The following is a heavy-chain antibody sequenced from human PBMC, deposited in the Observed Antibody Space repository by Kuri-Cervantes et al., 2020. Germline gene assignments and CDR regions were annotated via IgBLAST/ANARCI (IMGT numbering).Heavy chain of an antibody. CDR1: EFTFSDYY. CDR3: AIMGYSGYDFFY. V-gene: IGHV3-20*04. J-gene: IGHJ4*02. D-gene: IGHD5-12*01. Sequence: GESLKISCAASEFTFSDYYMSWIRQAPGKGLEWVSGINWNGGSTGYADSVKGRFTISRDNSKNTLYLQMNSLRAEDTAVYYCAIMGYSGYDFFYWGQGTLVTDSS. CDR2: INWNGGST.